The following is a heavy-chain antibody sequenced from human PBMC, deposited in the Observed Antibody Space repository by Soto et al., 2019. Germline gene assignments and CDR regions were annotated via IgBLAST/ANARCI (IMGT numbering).Heavy chain of an antibody. CDR2: IYYSGST. CDR3: ARGRDDFWSGYYGYGMDV. Sequence: SETLSLTCTVSGGSISSGDYYWSWIRQPPGKGLEWIGYIYYSGSTYYNPSLKSRVTISVDTSKNQFSLKLSSVTAADAAVYYCARGRDDFWSGYYGYGMDVWGQGTTVTV. D-gene: IGHD3-3*01. V-gene: IGHV4-30-4*01. J-gene: IGHJ6*02. CDR1: GGSISSGDYY.